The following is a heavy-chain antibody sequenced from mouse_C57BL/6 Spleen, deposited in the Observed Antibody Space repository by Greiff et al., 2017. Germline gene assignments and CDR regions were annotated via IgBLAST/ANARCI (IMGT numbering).Heavy chain of an antibody. V-gene: IGHV1-22*01. J-gene: IGHJ1*03. CDR3: ARDYYGWYFDV. Sequence: EVQLQQSGAELVRPGASVKMSCKASGYTFTDYNMHWVKQSPGKSLEWIGYINPENGGTGYNQKFKGKATLTANKSSSTAYMELRSLTSEDSAVYYCARDYYGWYFDVWGTGTTVTVSS. CDR2: INPENGGT. D-gene: IGHD1-1*01. CDR1: GYTFTDYN.